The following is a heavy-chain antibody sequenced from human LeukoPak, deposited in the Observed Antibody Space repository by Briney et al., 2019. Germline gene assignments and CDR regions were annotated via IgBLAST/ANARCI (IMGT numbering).Heavy chain of an antibody. J-gene: IGHJ5*02. Sequence: ASVKVSCKASGYTFTSYDINWVRQATGQGLEWMGWMNPNNGNTGYAQKFQGRVTMTRNTSISTAYMELSSLRSEDTAVYYRARVRGGYYDILTGYLRPNWFDPWGQGTLVTVSS. V-gene: IGHV1-8*01. CDR3: ARVRGGYYDILTGYLRPNWFDP. CDR2: MNPNNGNT. D-gene: IGHD3-9*01. CDR1: GYTFTSYD.